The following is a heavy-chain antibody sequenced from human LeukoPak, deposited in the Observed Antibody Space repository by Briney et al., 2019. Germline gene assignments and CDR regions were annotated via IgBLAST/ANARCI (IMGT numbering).Heavy chain of an antibody. V-gene: IGHV3-23*01. D-gene: IGHD6-13*01. CDR3: ARDAAAGAGVFDY. CDR2: ISGSGGST. CDR1: GFTFSSYA. J-gene: IGHJ4*02. Sequence: GGSLRLSCAASGFTFSSYAMNWVRQAPGKGLEWVSAISGSGGSTYYADSVKGRFTISRDNSQNTVFLQMNSLRAEDTAVYYCARDAAAGAGVFDYWGQGTLVTVSS.